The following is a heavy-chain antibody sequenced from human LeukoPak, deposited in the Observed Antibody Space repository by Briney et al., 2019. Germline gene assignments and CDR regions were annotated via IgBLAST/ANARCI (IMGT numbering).Heavy chain of an antibody. V-gene: IGHV6-1*01. D-gene: IGHD1-1*01. CDR3: ARAPTGKNFHY. CDR1: GDSVSSNSAT. Sequence: SQTLSPTCAISGDSVSSNSATWNWIRQSPSRGLEWLGRTYYRSKWYNDYAVSVSVKSRITINPDTSKNQFSLQLNSVTPEDTAVYYCARAPTGKNFHYWGQGTLVTVSS. J-gene: IGHJ4*02. CDR2: TYYRSKWYN.